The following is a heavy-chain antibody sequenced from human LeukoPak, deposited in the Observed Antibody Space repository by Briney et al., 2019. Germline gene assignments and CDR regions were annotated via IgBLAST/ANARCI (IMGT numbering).Heavy chain of an antibody. D-gene: IGHD2-2*01. CDR3: ARAGYCSSTSCYLYAFDI. J-gene: IGHJ3*02. CDR2: IYYSGST. V-gene: IGHV4-31*03. CDR1: GGSISSGGYY. Sequence: SETLSLTCTVSGGSISSGGYYWSWIRQHPGKGLEWIGYIYYSGSTYYNPSLKSRVTISVDTSKNQFSLKLSSVTAADTAVYYCARAGYCSSTSCYLYAFDIWGQGTMVTVSS.